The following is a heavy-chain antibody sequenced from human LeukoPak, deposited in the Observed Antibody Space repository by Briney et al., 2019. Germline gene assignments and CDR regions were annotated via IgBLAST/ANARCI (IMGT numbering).Heavy chain of an antibody. CDR1: GFTFSDYG. D-gene: IGHD5-24*01. CDR3: AKGRDGYNYWDY. V-gene: IGHV3-23*01. Sequence: GGSLRLSCAASGFTFSDYGMSWVRQAPGKGLEWVSAISASGDYTNYADSVKGRFTISRDSSKNTLYVQMNNLRAEDTAVYYCAKGRDGYNYWDYWGQGTLVTVSS. J-gene: IGHJ4*02. CDR2: ISASGDYT.